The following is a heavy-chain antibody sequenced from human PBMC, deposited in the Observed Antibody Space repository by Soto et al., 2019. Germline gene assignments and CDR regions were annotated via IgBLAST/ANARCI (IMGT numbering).Heavy chain of an antibody. CDR2: IYWDDDK. D-gene: IGHD6-6*01. CDR1: GFSLSTSGVG. Sequence: SGPTLVNPTQTLTLTCTFSGFSLSTSGVGVGWIRQPPGKALEWLALIYWDDDKRDSPFLKSRLTITKDTSKNQVVLTMTNMALVDTAIYFGAQSPNSTSSNYFDYGGKGTLVTVSS. V-gene: IGHV2-5*02. CDR3: AQSPNSTSSNYFDY. J-gene: IGHJ4*02.